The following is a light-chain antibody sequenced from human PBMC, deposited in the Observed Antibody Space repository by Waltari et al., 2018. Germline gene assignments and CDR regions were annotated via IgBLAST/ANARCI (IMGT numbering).Light chain of an antibody. Sequence: QSALTQPRSVSGSPGQSVTISCTGTSSDVGGYKYVSWYQPHPGTAPKLMLYDVSKRPSGVPDRFSGSKSGNTASLTISGLQAEDEADYYCCSYAGSYSWVFGGGTKLTVL. CDR1: SSDVGGYKY. CDR3: CSYAGSYSWV. CDR2: DVS. V-gene: IGLV2-11*01. J-gene: IGLJ3*02.